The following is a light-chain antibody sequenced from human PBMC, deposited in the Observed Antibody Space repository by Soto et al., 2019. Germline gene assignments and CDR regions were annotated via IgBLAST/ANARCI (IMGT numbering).Light chain of an antibody. Sequence: QSVLTQPASVSGSPGQSIAISCTGTSSDVGAYNFVSWYQHQPGKAPQLMIFDVSNRPSGVSDRFSGSKAGNTASLTISGVQAEDHAAYYCTSYTTSGTYVFGIGTTVTVL. CDR3: TSYTTSGTYV. J-gene: IGLJ1*01. CDR2: DVS. CDR1: SSDVGAYNF. V-gene: IGLV2-14*03.